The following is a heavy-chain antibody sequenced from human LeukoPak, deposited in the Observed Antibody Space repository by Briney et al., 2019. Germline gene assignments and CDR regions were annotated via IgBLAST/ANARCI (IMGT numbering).Heavy chain of an antibody. CDR2: IKQDGSEK. Sequence: GGSLRLSCAASGIILGSYWMSWVRQAPGKGLEWVANIKQDGSEKWYVDSVKGRFTISRDNAKNSLYLQMNSLRAEDTAVYYCAELGITMIGGVWGKGTTVTISS. CDR1: GIILGSYW. J-gene: IGHJ6*04. D-gene: IGHD3-10*02. V-gene: IGHV3-7*01. CDR3: AELGITMIGGV.